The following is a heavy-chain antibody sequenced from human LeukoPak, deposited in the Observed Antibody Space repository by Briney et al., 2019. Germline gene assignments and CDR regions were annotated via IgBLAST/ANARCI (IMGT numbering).Heavy chain of an antibody. D-gene: IGHD6-19*01. CDR3: AREKDSSGWYGPYFDY. Sequence: GGSLRLSCAASGFTVSSNYMSWVRQAPGKGLEWVSVIYSGGSTYYADSVKGRFTISRDNSKNTLYLQMISLRAEDTAVYYCAREKDSSGWYGPYFDYWGQGTLVTVSS. J-gene: IGHJ4*02. CDR1: GFTVSSNY. V-gene: IGHV3-66*01. CDR2: IYSGGST.